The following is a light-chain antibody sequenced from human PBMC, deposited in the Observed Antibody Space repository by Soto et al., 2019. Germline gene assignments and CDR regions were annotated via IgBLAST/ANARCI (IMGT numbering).Light chain of an antibody. Sequence: QSALTQPRSVSGAPGQSVTISCSGTNSDVGRYNFVSWYQQLPGKAPKLLISAVSQRPSGVPDRFSGSKSGNTASLTISGLQADDEADYFCYSYTASDIWVFGGGTTVTVL. V-gene: IGLV2-11*01. CDR3: YSYTASDIWV. CDR2: AVS. CDR1: NSDVGRYNF. J-gene: IGLJ3*02.